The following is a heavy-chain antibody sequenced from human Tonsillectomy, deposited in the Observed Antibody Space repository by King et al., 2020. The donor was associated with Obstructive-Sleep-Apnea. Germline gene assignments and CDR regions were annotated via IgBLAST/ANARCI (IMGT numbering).Heavy chain of an antibody. CDR1: GGSISSSSYY. CDR3: ARDLTTGTTDY. CDR2: IYYSGST. J-gene: IGHJ4*02. V-gene: IGHV4-39*07. Sequence: QLQESGPGLVKPSETLSLTCTVSGGSISSSSYYWGWIRQPPGKGLEWIGSIYYSGSTYYNPSLKSRVTISVDTSKNQFSLKLGSVTAADTAVYYCARDLTTGTTDYWGQGTLVTVSS. D-gene: IGHD1-1*01.